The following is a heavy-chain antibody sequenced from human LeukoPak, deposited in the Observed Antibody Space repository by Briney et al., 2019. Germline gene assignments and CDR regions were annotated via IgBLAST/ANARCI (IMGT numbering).Heavy chain of an antibody. D-gene: IGHD6-6*01. V-gene: IGHV5-51*01. CDR1: GHDFPDYW. CDR2: IFPRDSNT. CDR3: ARQGPFVSSSGSLDY. J-gene: IGHJ4*02. Sequence: GESLKISCRASGHDFPDYWIGWVRQMPGKGLEWMGIIFPRDSNTVYGPSFQGQVTISVDTSISTAYLQWSSLKASDTAMYYCARQGPFVSSSGSLDYWGQGTLVSVSS.